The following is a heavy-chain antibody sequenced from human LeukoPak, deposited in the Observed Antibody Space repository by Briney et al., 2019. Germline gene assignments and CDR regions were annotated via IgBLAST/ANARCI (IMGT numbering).Heavy chain of an antibody. D-gene: IGHD5-24*01. CDR3: ARGGRRWLQSPHFDY. CDR2: IYYSGST. J-gene: IGHJ4*02. V-gene: IGHV4-59*01. Sequence: SETLSLTCTVSGGSISSYYWSWLRQPPGKGLEWIGYIYYSGSTNYNPSLKSRVTISVDTSKNQFSLKLSSVTAADTAVYYCARGGRRWLQSPHFDYWGQGTLVTVSS. CDR1: GGSISSYY.